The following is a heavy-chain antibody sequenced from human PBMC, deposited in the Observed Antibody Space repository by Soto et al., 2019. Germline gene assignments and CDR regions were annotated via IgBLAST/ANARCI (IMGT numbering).Heavy chain of an antibody. D-gene: IGHD4-17*01. CDR1: GGSIIGSGFH. V-gene: IGHV4-39*02. CDR2: SNSGGTA. CDR3: PTRAGDNVGWFDL. J-gene: IGHJ5*02. Sequence: SETLSLTCTVSGGSIIGSGFHWAWIRQPPGKGLEWTGGSNSGGTASYRPAHKRRHAMFLHTPKYHTALRLTAVTGADAAVYYCPTRAGDNVGWFDLWGQRTQVTDSS.